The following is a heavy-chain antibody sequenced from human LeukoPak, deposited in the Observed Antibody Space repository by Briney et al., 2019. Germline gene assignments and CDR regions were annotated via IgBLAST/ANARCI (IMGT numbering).Heavy chain of an antibody. V-gene: IGHV1-2*02. CDR1: GYTFTCYY. CDR3: ARNLYCSSTSCYGFDY. Sequence: GASVKVSCKASGYTFTCYYMHWVRQAPGQGLEWMGWINPNSGGTNYAQKFQGRVTMTRYTSISTAYMELSRLRSDDTAVYYCARNLYCSSTSCYGFDYWGQGTLVTVSS. CDR2: INPNSGGT. J-gene: IGHJ4*02. D-gene: IGHD2-2*01.